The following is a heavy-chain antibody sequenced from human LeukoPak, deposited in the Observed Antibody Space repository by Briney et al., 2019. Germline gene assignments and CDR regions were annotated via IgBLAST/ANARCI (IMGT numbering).Heavy chain of an antibody. J-gene: IGHJ4*02. CDR3: ARGSESSTSLYFDY. CDR1: GGTFSSYA. CDR2: IIPIFGTA. D-gene: IGHD2-2*01. Sequence: SVKVSCKASGGTFSSYAISWVRQAPGQGLEXXXXIIPIFGTANYAQKFQGRVTITADESTSTAYMELSSLRSEDTPVYYCARGSESSTSLYFDYWGQGTLVTVSS. V-gene: IGHV1-69*13.